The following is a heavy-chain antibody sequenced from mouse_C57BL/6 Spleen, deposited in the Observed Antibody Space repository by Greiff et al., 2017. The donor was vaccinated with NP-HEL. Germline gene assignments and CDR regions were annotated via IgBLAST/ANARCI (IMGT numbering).Heavy chain of an antibody. J-gene: IGHJ3*01. CDR1: GFSLTSYG. D-gene: IGHD2-4*01. V-gene: IGHV2-6*03. Sequence: QVQLKESGPGLVAPSQSLSITCTVSGFSLTSYGVHWVRQPPGKGLEWLVVIWSDGSTTYNSALKSRLSISKDNSKSQVFLKMNSLQTDDTAMYYCARPYDYDDGAWFAYWGQGTLVTVSA. CDR2: IWSDGST. CDR3: ARPYDYDDGAWFAY.